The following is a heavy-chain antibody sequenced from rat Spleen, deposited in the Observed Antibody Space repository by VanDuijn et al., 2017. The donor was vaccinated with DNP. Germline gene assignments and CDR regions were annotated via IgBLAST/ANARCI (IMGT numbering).Heavy chain of an antibody. CDR2: ISYDGSST. CDR1: GFTFSRFP. V-gene: IGHV5-7*01. D-gene: IGHD1-11*01. Sequence: EVQLVESGGGLVQPGRSLKLSCAASGFTFSRFPMAWVRQAPKKGLEWVATISYDGSSTYYRDSVKGRFTVSRDNAENTVCLQMDSLRSEDTATYYCTTVYGGYSGWFASWGQGTLVTVSS. CDR3: TTVYGGYSGWFAS. J-gene: IGHJ3*01.